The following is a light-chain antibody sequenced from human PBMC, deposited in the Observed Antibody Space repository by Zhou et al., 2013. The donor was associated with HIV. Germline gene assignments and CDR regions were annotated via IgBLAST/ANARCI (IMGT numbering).Light chain of an antibody. CDR3: QQYGSSPGT. CDR1: QSVTSSY. V-gene: IGKV3-20*01. Sequence: EIVLTQSPGTLSLSPGERATLSCRASQSVTSSYLAWYLQKLGQAPRLLIYGASSRATGIPDRFSGSGSGTDFTLTINRLEPEDFATYYCQQYGSSPGTFGQGTKAGDQT. J-gene: IGKJ2*01. CDR2: GAS.